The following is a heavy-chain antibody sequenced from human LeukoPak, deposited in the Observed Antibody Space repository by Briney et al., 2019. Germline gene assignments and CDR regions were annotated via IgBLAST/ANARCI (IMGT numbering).Heavy chain of an antibody. CDR2: INPNSGGT. D-gene: IGHD3-10*01. CDR3: ARRVTMVRGVIMTLDHYYFDY. J-gene: IGHJ4*02. Sequence: ASVKVSCKASGYIFTGYYMHWVRQAPGQGLEWMGWINPNSGGTNYAQKFQGRVTMTRDTSISTAYMELSRLRSDDTAVYYCARRVTMVRGVIMTLDHYYFDYWGQGTLVTVSS. CDR1: GYIFTGYY. V-gene: IGHV1-2*02.